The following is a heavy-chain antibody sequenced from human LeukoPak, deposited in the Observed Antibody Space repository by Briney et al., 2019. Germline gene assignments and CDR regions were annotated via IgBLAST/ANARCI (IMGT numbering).Heavy chain of an antibody. CDR1: GFTFSSYA. D-gene: IGHD3-10*01. V-gene: IGHV3-64*01. CDR2: ISSNGGST. Sequence: GGSLRLSCAASGFTFSSYAMHWVRQAPGKGLEYVSAISSNGGSTYYANSVKGRFTISRDNSKNTLYLQMGSLRAEDMAVYYCARAPNYYGSSSYYYYYMDVWGKGTTVTVSS. J-gene: IGHJ6*03. CDR3: ARAPNYYGSSSYYYYYMDV.